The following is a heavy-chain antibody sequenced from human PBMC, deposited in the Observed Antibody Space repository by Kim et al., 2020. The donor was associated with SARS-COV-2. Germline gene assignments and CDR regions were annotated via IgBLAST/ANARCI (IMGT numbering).Heavy chain of an antibody. J-gene: IGHJ6*02. CDR3: ARVPSIAVTYYYSGMDV. V-gene: IGHV7-4-1*02. CDR2: LNTNTGNP. CDR1: GYTFTSYA. D-gene: IGHD6-19*01. Sequence: ASVKVSCKASGYTFTSYAMNWGRQAPGQGLEWMGWLNTNTGNPTYAQGFTGRFVFSLDTSVSTAYLQISSLKAEDTAVYYCARVPSIAVTYYYSGMDVWG.